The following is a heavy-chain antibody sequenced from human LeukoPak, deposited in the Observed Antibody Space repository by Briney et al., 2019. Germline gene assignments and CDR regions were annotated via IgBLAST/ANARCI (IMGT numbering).Heavy chain of an antibody. D-gene: IGHD6-19*01. CDR3: ARGRGSSGWHMGEFDY. CDR1: GFTVSSNY. J-gene: IGHJ4*02. V-gene: IGHV3-66*02. CDR2: IYSGGST. Sequence: AGGSLRLSCAASGFTVSSNYMSWVRQAPGKGLEWVSVIYSGGSTYYADSVKGRFTISRDNSKNTLYLQMNSLRAEDTAVYYCARGRGSSGWHMGEFDYWGQGTLVTVSS.